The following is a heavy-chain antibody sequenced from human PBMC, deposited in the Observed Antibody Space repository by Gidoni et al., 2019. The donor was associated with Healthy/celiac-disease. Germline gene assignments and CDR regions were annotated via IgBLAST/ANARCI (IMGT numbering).Heavy chain of an antibody. V-gene: IGHV4-59*01. J-gene: IGHJ2*01. Sequence: QVQLQESGPGLVKPSETLSLTCTVSGGSIISYYWSWIRQPPGKGLEWIGYIYYSGSTNYNPSLKSRVTISVDTSKNQFSLKLSSVTAADTAVYYCASADGGNSDYWYFDLWGRGTLVTVSS. CDR2: IYYSGST. CDR3: ASADGGNSDYWYFDL. CDR1: GGSIISYY. D-gene: IGHD2-21*02.